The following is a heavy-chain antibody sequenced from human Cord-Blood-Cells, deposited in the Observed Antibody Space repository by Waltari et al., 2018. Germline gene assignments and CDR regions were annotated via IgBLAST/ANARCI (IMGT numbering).Heavy chain of an antibody. D-gene: IGHD2-21*02. CDR2: IIPILGIA. V-gene: IGHV1-69*08. Sequence: QVQLVQSGAELKKPGSSVKVSCKASGDTFRSYTISLVRQAPGQGLEWVGRIIPILGIANYAQKFQGRVTITADKSTSTAYMGLSSLRSEDTAVYYCARELAGGNSKGAFDIWGQGTMVTVSS. J-gene: IGHJ3*02. CDR3: ARELAGGNSKGAFDI. CDR1: GDTFRSYT.